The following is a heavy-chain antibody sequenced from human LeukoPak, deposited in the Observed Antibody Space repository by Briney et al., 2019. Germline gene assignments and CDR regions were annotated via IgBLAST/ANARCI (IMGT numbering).Heavy chain of an antibody. CDR3: ARVSNDYSNYIDY. J-gene: IGHJ4*02. V-gene: IGHV3-23*01. CDR2: ISGSGGST. D-gene: IGHD4-11*01. Sequence: GGSLRLSCAASGFTFSSYAMSWVRQAPGKGLEWVSAISGSGGSTYYADSVKGRFTISRDNSKNTLYLQMNSLRAEDTAVYYCARVSNDYSNYIDYWGQGTLVTVSS. CDR1: GFTFSSYA.